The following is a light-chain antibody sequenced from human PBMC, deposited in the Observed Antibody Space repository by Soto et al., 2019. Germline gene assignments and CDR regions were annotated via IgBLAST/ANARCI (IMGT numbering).Light chain of an antibody. CDR2: EVS. CDR1: SNDVGGYNY. J-gene: IGLJ2*01. V-gene: IGLV2-8*01. Sequence: QSALTQPPSASGSPGQSVTISCTGTSNDVGGYNYVSWYQQHPGKAPKLMIYEVSKRPSGVPDRFSGSKSGNTASLTVSGLQAEDEADYYCSSYAGSNIYVVFGGGTKLTVL. CDR3: SSYAGSNIYVV.